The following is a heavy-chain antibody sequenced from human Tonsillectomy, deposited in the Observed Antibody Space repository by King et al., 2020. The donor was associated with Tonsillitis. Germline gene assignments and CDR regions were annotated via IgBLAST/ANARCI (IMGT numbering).Heavy chain of an antibody. CDR1: GFTFSSYA. CDR3: ARXXXLPPXAFXX. D-gene: IGHD5-24*01. CDR2: IXYDENNK. Sequence: QLVEXGGGVVQPGRSLRXSCAAXGFTFSSYAMHWVRQAPGKXLEWVALIXYDENNKYYADSVXGRFTIXRDNSKXTLYLQMNSXRAEDTAVFYCARXXXLPPXAFXXWGXXXXVTXSS. J-gene: IGHJ3*02. V-gene: IGHV3-30*04.